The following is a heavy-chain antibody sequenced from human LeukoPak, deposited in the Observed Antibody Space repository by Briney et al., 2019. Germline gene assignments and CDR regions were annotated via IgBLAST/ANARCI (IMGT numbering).Heavy chain of an antibody. V-gene: IGHV4-34*01. CDR3: ARRHCRDIGSTKVSAY. D-gene: IGHD2-15*01. CDR1: GGSFSGYD. J-gene: IGHJ4*02. CDR2: INHSGST. Sequence: SETRSLTCDVCGGSFSGYDWSWIRQPPGKGLEWIGEINHSGSTKYNPSLKSRVTLSVDTSKNQFSLNLNSLTAADTAVYYCARRHCRDIGSTKVSAYWGLGTLVTVSS.